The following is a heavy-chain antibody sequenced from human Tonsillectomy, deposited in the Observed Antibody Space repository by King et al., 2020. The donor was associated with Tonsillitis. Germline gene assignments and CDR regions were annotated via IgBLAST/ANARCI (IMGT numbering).Heavy chain of an antibody. CDR1: GFTFSNYG. Sequence: QVQLVQSGGGVVQPGRSLRLSCAASGFTFSNYGMHWVRQAPGKGLEWVAVISYDGSNKYYADSLKGRFTISRDNSQNTLYLQMNSLRHEDTAVYHCARPRVAGYYYFDNWGQGTPVTVSS. CDR2: ISYDGSNK. V-gene: IGHV3-30*03. D-gene: IGHD6-19*01. J-gene: IGHJ4*02. CDR3: ARPRVAGYYYFDN.